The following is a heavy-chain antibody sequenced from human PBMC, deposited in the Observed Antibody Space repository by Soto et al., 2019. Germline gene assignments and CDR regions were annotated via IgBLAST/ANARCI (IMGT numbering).Heavy chain of an antibody. Sequence: SETLSLTCRVSGASISDHDWSWIRQSPGKGLEWIGLMSNTGIPTCDPSLQGCGNRSPDTSNNRISLRLSSVTAADTAVYYCARESGFCGPRCNRNNWFDPWGQGILVTVSS. V-gene: IGHV4-59*11. CDR2: MSNTGIP. J-gene: IGHJ5*02. CDR1: GASISDHD. CDR3: ARESGFCGPRCNRNNWFDP. D-gene: IGHD2-21*01.